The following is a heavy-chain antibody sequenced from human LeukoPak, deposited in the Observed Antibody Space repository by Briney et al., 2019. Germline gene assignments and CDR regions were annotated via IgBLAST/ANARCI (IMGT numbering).Heavy chain of an antibody. J-gene: IGHJ6*04. D-gene: IGHD2-2*02. V-gene: IGHV3-7*03. CDR1: GFTFRAHW. CDR2: INHDGTEK. CDR3: ARDGYNYAMDV. Sequence: GGSLRLSCTASGFTFRAHWMTWLRQAPGKGLEWVANINHDGTEKNSIDSVKGRFNISRDNTKNSLYLQMNSLGAEDAAVYFCARDGYNYAMDVWGKGTTVTVSS.